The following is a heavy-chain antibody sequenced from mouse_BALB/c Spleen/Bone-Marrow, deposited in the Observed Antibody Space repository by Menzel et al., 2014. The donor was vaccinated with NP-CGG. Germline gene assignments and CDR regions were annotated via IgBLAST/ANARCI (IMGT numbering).Heavy chain of an antibody. J-gene: IGHJ1*01. CDR3: ASYRYAWYFDV. Sequence: EVQLQQSGAELVKPGASVKLSRTASGFNIKDTYMHWVKRRPEQGLEWIGGIDPANGNTKYDPKFQGKATITADTSSNTAYLQLSSLTSEDTAVYYCASYRYAWYFDVWGAGTTVTVSS. CDR1: GFNIKDTY. D-gene: IGHD2-14*01. CDR2: IDPANGNT. V-gene: IGHV14-3*02.